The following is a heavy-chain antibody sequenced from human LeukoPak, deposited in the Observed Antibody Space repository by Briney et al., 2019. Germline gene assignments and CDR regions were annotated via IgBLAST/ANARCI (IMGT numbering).Heavy chain of an antibody. CDR3: ARGITMVRGARGMDV. D-gene: IGHD3-10*01. CDR2: IYSGGST. J-gene: IGHJ6*02. CDR1: GFTVSSRY. V-gene: IGHV3-66*01. Sequence: PGGSLRLSCTASGFTVSSRYITWVRQAPGKGLEWVSVIYSGGSTYYADSVDGRFTISRDNSKNTLYLQMNSLRAEDTAVYYCARGITMVRGARGMDVWGQGTTVTVS.